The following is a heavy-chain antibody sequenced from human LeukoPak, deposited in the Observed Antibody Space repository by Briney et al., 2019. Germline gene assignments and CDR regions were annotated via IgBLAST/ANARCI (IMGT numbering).Heavy chain of an antibody. CDR1: GFTFDDYG. CDR3: ARESGSSRLSVYYYYMDV. CDR2: INWNGGST. J-gene: IGHJ6*03. Sequence: GGSLRLSCAASGFTFDDYGMSWVRQAPGKGLEWVSGINWNGGSTGYADSVKGRFTISRDNAKSSLYLQMNSLRAEDTALYYCARESGSSRLSVYYYYMDVWGKGTTVTVSS. V-gene: IGHV3-20*04. D-gene: IGHD5-12*01.